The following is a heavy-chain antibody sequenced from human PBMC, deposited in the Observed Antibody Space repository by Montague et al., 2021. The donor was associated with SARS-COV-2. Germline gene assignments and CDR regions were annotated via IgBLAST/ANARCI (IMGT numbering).Heavy chain of an antibody. CDR2: IYYSGST. V-gene: IGHV4-39*01. J-gene: IGHJ4*02. Sequence: SETLSLTCTVSGVSLSSSSFYWGWIRQPPGKGLEWIGSIYYSGSTYYNPSLKSRVSISVDTSKKQSSLRLSSVTAADTAVYYCASSSYSSRWYYFDYWGQGTLVAVSS. CDR1: GVSLSSSSFY. D-gene: IGHD6-13*01. CDR3: ASSSYSSRWYYFDY.